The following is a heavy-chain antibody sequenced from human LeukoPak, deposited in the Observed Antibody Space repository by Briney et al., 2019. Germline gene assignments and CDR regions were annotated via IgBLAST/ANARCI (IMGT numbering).Heavy chain of an antibody. Sequence: GGSLRLSCSASGFTFSSYAMHWVRQAPGKGLEYVSAISSNGGSTYYADSVKGRFTISRDNSMNTLYLQMSSLRAEDTAVYYCVKAPHIVVVTALGDYWGQGTLVTVSS. CDR1: GFTFSSYA. V-gene: IGHV3-64D*09. D-gene: IGHD2-21*02. J-gene: IGHJ4*02. CDR2: ISSNGGST. CDR3: VKAPHIVVVTALGDY.